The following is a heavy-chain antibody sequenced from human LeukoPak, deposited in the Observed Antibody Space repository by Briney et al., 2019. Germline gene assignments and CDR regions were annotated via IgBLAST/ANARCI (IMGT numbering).Heavy chain of an antibody. J-gene: IGHJ4*02. Sequence: GGSLRLSCVASGFTFSDYYMSWIRQAPGKGLEWVSYISSSGTTIYYADSVKGRFTISRDNAKNSLYLQMNSLRAEDTAVYYCVRGYCSGGSCPHDYWGQGTLVTVSS. CDR2: ISSSGTTI. D-gene: IGHD2-15*01. V-gene: IGHV3-11*01. CDR3: VRGYCSGGSCPHDY. CDR1: GFTFSDYY.